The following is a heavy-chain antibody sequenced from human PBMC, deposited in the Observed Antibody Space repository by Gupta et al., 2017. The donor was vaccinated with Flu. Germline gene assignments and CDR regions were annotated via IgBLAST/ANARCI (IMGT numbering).Heavy chain of an antibody. V-gene: IGHV3-23*01. J-gene: IGHJ4*02. CDR2: VGGSSIHK. CDR1: ASAFSPHS. D-gene: IGHD5-18*01. Sequence: EVQLLESGGGSAQQGASLRLSCAWSASAFSPHSMCWVRQAPGQGLEWDAGVGGSSIHKHYAASVKGRFTISRDNSRKALFLKMNNLRVEDTAIYYCAKDRGGLVDTGTIDYWGQGTLVTVSS. CDR3: AKDRGGLVDTGTIDY.